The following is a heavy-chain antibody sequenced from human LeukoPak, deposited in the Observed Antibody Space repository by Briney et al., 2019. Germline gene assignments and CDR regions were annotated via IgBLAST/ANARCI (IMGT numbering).Heavy chain of an antibody. V-gene: IGHV4-31*03. CDR1: GGSIRSGGYY. J-gene: IGHJ5*02. D-gene: IGHD6-19*01. Sequence: PSETLSLTCTVSGGSIRSGGYYWSWIRQHPGKGLEWIGYIYYSGSNYYNPSLKSRVSMSVDTSKNQFSLKLSSVTAADTAIYYCARECNRAVAGLGWFDPRGQGTLVTVSS. CDR3: ARECNRAVAGLGWFDP. CDR2: IYYSGSN.